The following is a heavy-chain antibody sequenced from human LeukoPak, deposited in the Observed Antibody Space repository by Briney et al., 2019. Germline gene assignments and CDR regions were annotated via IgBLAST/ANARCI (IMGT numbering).Heavy chain of an antibody. CDR1: GFTFSSYA. Sequence: GGSLRLSCAASGFTFSSYAMSWVRQAPGEGLEWVSAISGSGGSTYYADSVKGRFTISRDNSKNTLYLEMNSLRAEDTAVYYCAKDSRSMPTVTFFDYWGQGTLVTVSS. J-gene: IGHJ4*02. CDR3: AKDSRSMPTVTFFDY. D-gene: IGHD4-17*01. V-gene: IGHV3-23*01. CDR2: ISGSGGST.